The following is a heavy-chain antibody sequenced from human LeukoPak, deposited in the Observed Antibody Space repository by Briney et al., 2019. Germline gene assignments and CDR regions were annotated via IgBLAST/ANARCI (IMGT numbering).Heavy chain of an antibody. CDR2: ISGSGGST. CDR3: AKESGACQWLVLNY. CDR1: GFTVSSHA. D-gene: IGHD6-19*01. J-gene: IGHJ4*02. Sequence: RTGGSLRLTRAASGFTVSSHAMSWVPPAPGEGLEWVSAISGSGGSTSYANPAKGRFTTSSDNSTNTRYPQRYSLRAEETAVYYCAKESGACQWLVLNYWGQGTLATVSS. V-gene: IGHV3-23*01.